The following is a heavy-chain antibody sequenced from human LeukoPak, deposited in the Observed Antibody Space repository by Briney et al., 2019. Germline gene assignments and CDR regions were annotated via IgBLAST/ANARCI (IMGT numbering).Heavy chain of an antibody. Sequence: GGSLRLSCAASGFTFSTYSMNWVRQAPGKGLEWVSSISSSSSYVYYADSVKGRFTISRDNAKNSLYLQMNSLRAEDTAVYYCARVQMWELRWFGPWGQGTLVTVSS. CDR3: ARVQMWELRWFGP. V-gene: IGHV3-21*01. D-gene: IGHD1-26*01. CDR2: ISSSSSYV. CDR1: GFTFSTYS. J-gene: IGHJ5*02.